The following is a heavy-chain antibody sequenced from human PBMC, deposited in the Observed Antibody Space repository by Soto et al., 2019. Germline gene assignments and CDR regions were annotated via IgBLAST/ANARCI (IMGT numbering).Heavy chain of an antibody. CDR3: ARSSVTTVTHDAFDI. J-gene: IGHJ3*02. CDR1: GYTFTSYY. Sequence: ASVKVSCKASGYTFTSYYMHWVRQAPGQGLEWMGIINPNSGGTNYAQKFQGWVTMTRDTSISTAYMELSRLRSDDTAVYYCARSSVTTVTHDAFDIWGQGTMVTVSS. CDR2: INPNSGGT. D-gene: IGHD4-17*01. V-gene: IGHV1-2*04.